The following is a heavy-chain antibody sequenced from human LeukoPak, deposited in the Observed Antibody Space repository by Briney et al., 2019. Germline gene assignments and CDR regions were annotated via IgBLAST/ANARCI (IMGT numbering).Heavy chain of an antibody. Sequence: GGSLRLSCTTSGFTFPDYAVNWVRQAPGKGLEWVGFIRSKDYTGTAAYAASVKGRFTVSRDDSSSIAYLQMNSLKTEDTAVYYCTRAGKRDIFMVPAANDYWGQGTLVTVSS. CDR2: IRSKDYTGTA. V-gene: IGHV3-49*04. CDR3: TRAGKRDIFMVPAANDY. J-gene: IGHJ4*02. CDR1: GFTFPDYA. D-gene: IGHD2-15*01.